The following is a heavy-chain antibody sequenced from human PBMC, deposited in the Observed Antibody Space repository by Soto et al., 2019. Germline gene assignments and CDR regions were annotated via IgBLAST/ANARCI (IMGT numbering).Heavy chain of an antibody. Sequence: QVQLQESGPGLVKASQTLSLICNVSGESISSGGYYWSWIRHHPGKGLEWIGYIYDTASAYYNPSLKSRVTISMDTSKNHFAMNLSSVSAADTAVYYCARASSSSSAADHWGQGTLITVSS. D-gene: IGHD6-6*01. CDR2: IYDTASA. CDR3: ARASSSSSAADH. J-gene: IGHJ4*02. V-gene: IGHV4-31*03. CDR1: GESISSGGYY.